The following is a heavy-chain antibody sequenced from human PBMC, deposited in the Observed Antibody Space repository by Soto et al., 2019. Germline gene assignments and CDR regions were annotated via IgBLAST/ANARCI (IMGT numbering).Heavy chain of an antibody. J-gene: IGHJ5*02. CDR2: ISGSGGST. CDR3: AKDLWHINSWGNLHNWFDP. CDR1: GFTFSSYA. V-gene: IGHV3-23*01. D-gene: IGHD3-16*01. Sequence: PGGSLRLSCAASGFTFSSYAMSWVRQAPGKGLEWVSAISGSGGSTYYADSVKGRFTISRDNSKNTLYLQMSSLRVGDTAVYYCAKDLWHINSWGNLHNWFDPWGQGTLVTVSS.